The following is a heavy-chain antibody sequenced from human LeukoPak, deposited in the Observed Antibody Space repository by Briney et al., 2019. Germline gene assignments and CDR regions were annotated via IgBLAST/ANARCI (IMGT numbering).Heavy chain of an antibody. Sequence: GGSLRLSCAVSGFSFTSFAFDWVRQAPGKGLEWVSSISSSGGTTDYAVSVKGRFSISRDNSRNTLFLHMNSLRAEDTAIYYCARDLATMVTALGLDVWGQGTTVAVSS. D-gene: IGHD5-18*01. CDR2: ISSSGGTT. V-gene: IGHV3-23*01. J-gene: IGHJ6*02. CDR3: ARDLATMVTALGLDV. CDR1: GFSFTSFA.